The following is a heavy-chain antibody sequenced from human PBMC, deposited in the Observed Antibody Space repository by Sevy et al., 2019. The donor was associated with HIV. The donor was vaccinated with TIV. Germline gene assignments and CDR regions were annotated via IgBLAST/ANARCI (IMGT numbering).Heavy chain of an antibody. V-gene: IGHV3-7*03. J-gene: IGHJ6*02. CDR3: ASGGPTTVTTWFYYYYGMDV. D-gene: IGHD4-17*01. CDR2: IKQDGSDK. CDR1: GFTFSSYW. Sequence: GGSLRLSCAASGFTFSSYWMSWVRQAPGKGLEWVANIKQDGSDKYYVDSVKGRFTISRDNAKNSLYLQMNSLRAEDTAVYYCASGGPTTVTTWFYYYYGMDVWGQGTTVTVSS.